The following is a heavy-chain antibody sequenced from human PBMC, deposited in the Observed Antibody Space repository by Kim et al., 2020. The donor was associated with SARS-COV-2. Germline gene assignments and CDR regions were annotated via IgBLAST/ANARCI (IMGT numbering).Heavy chain of an antibody. CDR3: AREVKGAAAGFDY. D-gene: IGHD6-13*01. Sequence: SVKVSCKASGGTFSSYAISWVRQAPGQGLEWMGRIIPILGIANYAQKFQGRVTITADKSTSTAYMELSSLRSEDTAVYYCAREVKGAAAGFDYWGQGTLVTVSS. V-gene: IGHV1-69*04. J-gene: IGHJ4*02. CDR2: IIPILGIA. CDR1: GGTFSSYA.